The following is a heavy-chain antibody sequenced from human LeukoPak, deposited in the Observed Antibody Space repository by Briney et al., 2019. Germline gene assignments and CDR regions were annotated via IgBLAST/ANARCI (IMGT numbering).Heavy chain of an antibody. CDR1: GGSISSYY. J-gene: IGHJ4*02. V-gene: IGHV4-59*01. Sequence: PSETLSLTCTVSGGSISSYYWSWIRQPPGKGLEWIGYIYYSGGTNYNPSLKSRVTISVDTSKNQFSLKLSSVTAADTAVYYCARGSGTVTHFDYWGQGTLVTVSS. CDR3: ARGSGTVTHFDY. D-gene: IGHD4-17*01. CDR2: IYYSGGT.